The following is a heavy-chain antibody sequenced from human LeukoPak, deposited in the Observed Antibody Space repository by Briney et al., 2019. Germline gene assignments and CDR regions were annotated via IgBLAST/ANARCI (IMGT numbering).Heavy chain of an antibody. J-gene: IGHJ6*02. CDR3: ARMTNYDFWSGYYSEYGMDV. CDR1: GGSISSSSYY. Sequence: SETLSLTCNVSGGSISSSSYYWGWIRQPPGKGLEWIGSIYYSGSTHYNPSLKSRVTISVDTSKNQLSLRLSSVTAADTAVYYCARMTNYDFWSGYYSEYGMDVWGQGTTVTVSS. V-gene: IGHV4-39*01. D-gene: IGHD3-3*01. CDR2: IYYSGST.